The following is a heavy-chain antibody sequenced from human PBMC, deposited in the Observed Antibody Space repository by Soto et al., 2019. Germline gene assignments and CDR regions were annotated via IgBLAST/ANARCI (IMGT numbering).Heavy chain of an antibody. CDR3: ARTGILHKWCQMENGDYVVCAFDI. J-gene: IGHJ3*02. V-gene: IGHV4-59*01. CDR1: GGSIGSYY. D-gene: IGHD2-8*01. Sequence: PSETLSLSCTVSGGSIGSYYWSWFRQPLGKGLEWIRYIYYSGSTNYNPSLKSRVTISVDTSKNQFSLKRSSVPAADTAVYYCARTGILHKWCQMENGDYVVCAFDIWTQGTMDTGS. CDR2: IYYSGST.